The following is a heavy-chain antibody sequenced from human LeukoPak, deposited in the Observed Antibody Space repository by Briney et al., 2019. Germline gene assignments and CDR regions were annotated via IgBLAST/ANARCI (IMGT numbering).Heavy chain of an antibody. CDR2: IYNSGST. D-gene: IGHD2-2*01. J-gene: IGHJ6*02. CDR3: ARDSSRYGGHHYGMDV. CDR1: GGSISSYY. V-gene: IGHV4-59*12. Sequence: SQTLSLTCTVSGGSISSYYWNWIRQPPGKGLEWIGYIYNSGSTNYNPSLKSRVTISVDTSKNQFSLKLSSVTAADTAVYYCARDSSRYGGHHYGMDVWGQGTTVTVSS.